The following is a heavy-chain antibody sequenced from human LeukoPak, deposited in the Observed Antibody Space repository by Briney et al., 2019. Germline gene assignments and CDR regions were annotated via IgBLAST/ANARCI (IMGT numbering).Heavy chain of an antibody. Sequence: PSETLSLTCTVSGGSISSGDYYWSWIRQPPGKGLEWIGYIYYSGSTYYNPSLKSRFTISRDTSKNQFSLKLGSVTAADTAVYFCARAEYFDFWSGYPTPFDYWGQGTLVTVSS. D-gene: IGHD3-3*01. CDR1: GGSISSGDYY. CDR2: IYYSGST. CDR3: ARAEYFDFWSGYPTPFDY. J-gene: IGHJ4*02. V-gene: IGHV4-30-4*01.